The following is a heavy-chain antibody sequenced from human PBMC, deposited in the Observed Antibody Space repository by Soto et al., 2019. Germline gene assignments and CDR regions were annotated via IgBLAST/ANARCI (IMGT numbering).Heavy chain of an antibody. CDR3: ARGYSGYGGDNWFDP. CDR2: MNPNSGNT. D-gene: IGHD5-12*01. J-gene: IGHJ5*02. CDR1: GYTFTSYD. Sequence: ASVKVSCKASGYTFTSYDINWVRQATGQGLEWMGWMNPNSGNTGYAQKFQGRVTMTRNTSISTAYMELSSLRSEDTAVYYCARGYSGYGGDNWFDPWGQGTLVTVSS. V-gene: IGHV1-8*01.